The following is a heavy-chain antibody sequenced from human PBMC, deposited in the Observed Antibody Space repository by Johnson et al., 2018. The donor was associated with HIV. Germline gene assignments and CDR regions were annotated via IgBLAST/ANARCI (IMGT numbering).Heavy chain of an antibody. Sequence: QMLLVESGGGVVQPGRSLRLSCAASGFTFSSYGMHWVRQAPGTGLEWVAFIRYDGSNKYYADSVTARFTISRDNSKNTLYLQMNRLCAEATAVYYCARDRTSQRWELLPDDAFDIWGQGTMVTVSS. CDR2: IRYDGSNK. J-gene: IGHJ3*02. D-gene: IGHD1-26*01. CDR1: GFTFSSYG. V-gene: IGHV3-30*02. CDR3: ARDRTSQRWELLPDDAFDI.